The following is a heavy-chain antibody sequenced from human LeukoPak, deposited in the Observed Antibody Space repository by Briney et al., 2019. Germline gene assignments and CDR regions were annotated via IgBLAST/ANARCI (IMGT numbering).Heavy chain of an antibody. CDR2: IIPIFGTA. J-gene: IGHJ4*02. CDR3: ARGLLRLQYNYFDY. V-gene: IGHV1-69*13. Sequence: ASVKVSCKASGGTFSSYAISWVRQAPGQGLEWMGGIIPIFGTANYAQKFQGRVTITADESTSTAYMELSSLRSEDTAMYYCARGLLRLQYNYFDYWGQGTLVTVSS. CDR1: GGTFSSYA. D-gene: IGHD5-24*01.